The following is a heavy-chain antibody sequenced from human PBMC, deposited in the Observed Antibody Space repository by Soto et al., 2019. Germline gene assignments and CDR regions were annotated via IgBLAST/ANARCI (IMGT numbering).Heavy chain of an antibody. J-gene: IGHJ6*01. D-gene: IGHD1-26*01. V-gene: IGHV1-18*01. CDR3: TRDKRGRYHHYYGPYGMDV. CDR2: ISADNGNT. CDR1: GYTFTSYG. Sequence: QVQLVQSGAEVKKPGASVKVSCKASGYTFTSYGISWVRQAPGQGLEWMGWISADNGNTNYAQKLQGRVTMTTDTSACTANMELRRLRDADTDVYYSTRDKRGRYHHYYGPYGMDVWAQGP.